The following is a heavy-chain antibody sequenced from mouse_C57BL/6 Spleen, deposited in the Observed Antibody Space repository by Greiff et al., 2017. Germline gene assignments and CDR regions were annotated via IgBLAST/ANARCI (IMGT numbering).Heavy chain of an antibody. D-gene: IGHD2-10*01. CDR2: ISGGGGNT. J-gene: IGHJ2*01. CDR3: ARAYQYYFDY. Sequence: EVKLVESGGGLVKPGGSLKLSCAASGFTFSSYTMSWVRQTPEKRLEWVATISGGGGNTYYPDSVKGRFTISRDNAKNTLYLQMSSLRSEDTALYYCARAYQYYFDYWGQGTTLTVSS. V-gene: IGHV5-9*01. CDR1: GFTFSSYT.